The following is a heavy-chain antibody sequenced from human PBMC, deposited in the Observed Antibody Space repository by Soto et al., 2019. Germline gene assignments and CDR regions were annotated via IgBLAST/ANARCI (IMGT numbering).Heavy chain of an antibody. CDR2: ISYDGSNK. Sequence: GSLRLSGAASVFTFSSYGMHWVRQAPGKGLEWVAVISYDGSNKYYADSVKGRFTISRDNSKNTLYLQMNSLRAEDTAVYYCAKQQLEDYYYGMDVWGQGTTVTVSS. J-gene: IGHJ6*02. V-gene: IGHV3-30*18. CDR3: AKQQLEDYYYGMDV. D-gene: IGHD6-6*01. CDR1: VFTFSSYG.